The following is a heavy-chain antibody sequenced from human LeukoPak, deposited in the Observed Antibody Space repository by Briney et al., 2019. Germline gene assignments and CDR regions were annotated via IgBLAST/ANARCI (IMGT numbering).Heavy chain of an antibody. J-gene: IGHJ4*02. CDR1: GYTFTSYA. CDR2: INAGNGNT. V-gene: IGHV1-3*01. CDR3: ARDRSGSPLDY. Sequence: ASVKVSCKASGYTFTSYAMHWVRQAPGQRLEWMGWINAGNGNTKYSQEFQGRVTITRDTSASTAYMELSSLRSDDTAVYYCARDRSGSPLDYWGQGTLVTVSS. D-gene: IGHD1-26*01.